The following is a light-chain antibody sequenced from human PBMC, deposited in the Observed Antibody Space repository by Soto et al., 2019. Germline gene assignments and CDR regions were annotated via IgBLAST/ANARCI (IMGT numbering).Light chain of an antibody. CDR2: EVS. CDR1: QTVSSS. CDR3: QQHINSPLT. Sequence: EIVLTQSPATLSLSPGERATLSCRASQTVSSSLAWYQQKPGQAPRLLIYEVSNRAPGIPARFSGSGSGADFTLTISSLEPGDFALYYCQQHINSPLTFGGGTKV. J-gene: IGKJ4*01. V-gene: IGKV3-11*01.